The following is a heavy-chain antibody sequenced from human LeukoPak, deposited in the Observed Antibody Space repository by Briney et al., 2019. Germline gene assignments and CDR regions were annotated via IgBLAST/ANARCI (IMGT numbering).Heavy chain of an antibody. D-gene: IGHD3-10*01. Sequence: GGSLRLSCAASGFTFSSYGMHWVRQAPGKGMEGVAVISYDGSNKYYADSVKGRFTISRDNSKNTLYLQMNSLRAEDTAVYYCAKDPGLLWFGEYAFDIWGQGTMVTVSS. V-gene: IGHV3-30*18. CDR1: GFTFSSYG. CDR3: AKDPGLLWFGEYAFDI. J-gene: IGHJ3*02. CDR2: ISYDGSNK.